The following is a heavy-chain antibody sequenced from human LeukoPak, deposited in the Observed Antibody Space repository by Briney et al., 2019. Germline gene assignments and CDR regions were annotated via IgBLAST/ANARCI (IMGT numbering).Heavy chain of an antibody. CDR2: ISGSGGST. CDR1: GFTFSSYA. V-gene: IGHV3-23*01. D-gene: IGHD2-15*01. J-gene: IGHJ4*02. Sequence: AGGSLRLSCAASGFTFSSYAMSWVRQAPGKGLEWVSAISGSGGSTYYADSVKGRFTISRDNSKNTLYRQMNSLRAEDTAVYYCAKERDIVVVVAGLDYWGQGTLVTVPS. CDR3: AKERDIVVVVAGLDY.